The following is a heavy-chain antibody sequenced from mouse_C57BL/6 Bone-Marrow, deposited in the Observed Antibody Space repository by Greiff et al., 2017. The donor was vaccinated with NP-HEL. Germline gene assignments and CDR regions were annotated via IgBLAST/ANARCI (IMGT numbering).Heavy chain of an antibody. CDR2: INPNNGGT. Sequence: VQLKESGPELVKPGASVKIPCKASGYTFTDYNMDWVKQSHGKSLEWIGDINPNNGGTIYNQKFKGKATLTVDKSSSTAYMELRSLTSEDTAVYYCARLKSTGLDYWGQGTTLTVSS. CDR3: ARLKSTGLDY. D-gene: IGHD4-1*02. V-gene: IGHV1-18*01. J-gene: IGHJ2*01. CDR1: GYTFTDYN.